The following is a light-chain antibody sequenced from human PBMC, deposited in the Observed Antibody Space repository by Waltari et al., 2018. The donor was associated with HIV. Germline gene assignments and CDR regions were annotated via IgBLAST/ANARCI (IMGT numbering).Light chain of an antibody. J-gene: IGKJ4*01. CDR1: QTVSNNF. V-gene: IGKV3-20*01. CDR2: DVS. Sequence: ETVLTQSPGTLSLSPGERATPSCRASQTVSNNFLAWYQQKRGQPTRLLIYDVSIRASAIPDRFSGSGSETDFTLTISRLEPDDSAVYYCQEYGTSITFGGGTKVEIK. CDR3: QEYGTSIT.